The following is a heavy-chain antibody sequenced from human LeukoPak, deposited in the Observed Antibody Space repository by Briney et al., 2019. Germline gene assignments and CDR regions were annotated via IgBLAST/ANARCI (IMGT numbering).Heavy chain of an antibody. Sequence: GGSLRLSCAASGFTFSSYWMSWVRQAPGKGLEWVVNIKQDGSEKYYVDSVKGRFTISRDNAKNSLYLQMNSLRAEDTAVYYCARDRDYVWGSYRSNPNFDYWGQGTLVTVSS. CDR2: IKQDGSEK. J-gene: IGHJ4*02. CDR3: ARDRDYVWGSYRSNPNFDY. CDR1: GFTFSSYW. V-gene: IGHV3-7*01. D-gene: IGHD3-16*02.